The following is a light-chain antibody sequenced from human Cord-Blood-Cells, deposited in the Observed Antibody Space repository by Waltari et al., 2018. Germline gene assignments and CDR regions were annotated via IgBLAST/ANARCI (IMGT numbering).Light chain of an antibody. J-gene: IGKJ2*01. CDR2: GAS. Sequence: EIVFTQSPGTLSLSPGERATLSCRTSQSVSSSYLAWYQQKPGQAPRLLIYGASSRDTGIPDRFSGSGSGTDFTLNISRLEPEDFAVYYCQQYGSSPYTFGQGTKLEIK. CDR3: QQYGSSPYT. V-gene: IGKV3-20*01. CDR1: QSVSSSY.